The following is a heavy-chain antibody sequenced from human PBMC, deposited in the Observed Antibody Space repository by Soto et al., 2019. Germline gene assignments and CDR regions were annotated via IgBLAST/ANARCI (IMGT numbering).Heavy chain of an antibody. D-gene: IGHD6-19*01. CDR3: ARDIITVEVAGEFDY. CDR2: ISAYNGNT. Sequence: ASVNVSCKASGYTLTSYGISWVRQAPGQGLEWMGWISAYNGNTNYAQKLQGRVTMTTDTSTSTAYMELRSLRSDDTAVYYCARDIITVEVAGEFDYWGQGTLVTVSS. CDR1: GYTLTSYG. V-gene: IGHV1-18*01. J-gene: IGHJ4*02.